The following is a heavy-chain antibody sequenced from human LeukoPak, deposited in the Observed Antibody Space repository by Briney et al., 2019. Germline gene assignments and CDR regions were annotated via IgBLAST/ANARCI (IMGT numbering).Heavy chain of an antibody. V-gene: IGHV4-61*02. J-gene: IGHJ6*03. CDR2: IYTSGST. CDR1: GGSISSGSYY. Sequence: PSETLSLTCTVSGGSISSGSYYWSWIRQPAGKGLEWIGRIYTSGSTNYNPSLKSRVTISVDMSKNQFSLKLSSVTAADTAVYYCAREGIVVVPAAPYYYYYMDVWGKGTTVTVSS. D-gene: IGHD2-2*01. CDR3: AREGIVVVPAAPYYYYYMDV.